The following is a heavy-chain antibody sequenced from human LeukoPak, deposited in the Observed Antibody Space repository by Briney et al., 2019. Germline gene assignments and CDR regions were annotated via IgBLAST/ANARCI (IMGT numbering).Heavy chain of an antibody. CDR1: GGSISSSSYY. J-gene: IGHJ4*02. CDR3: ARLPTVTFFDY. Sequence: SETLSLTCTVSGGSISSSSYYWGWIRQPPGKGLEWIGSIYYSVSTYYNPSLKSRVTICVDTSKNQFSLKLSSVTAADTAVYYCARLPTVTFFDYWGQGTLVTVSS. CDR2: IYYSVST. D-gene: IGHD4-17*01. V-gene: IGHV4-39*01.